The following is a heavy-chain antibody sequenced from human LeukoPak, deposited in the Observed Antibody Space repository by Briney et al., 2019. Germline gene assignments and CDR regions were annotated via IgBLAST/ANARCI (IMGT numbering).Heavy chain of an antibody. CDR2: ITGSGDDT. D-gene: IGHD5-12*01. CDR1: GFTFSSYA. V-gene: IGHV3-23*01. J-gene: IGHJ4*02. Sequence: GGSLRLSCAAPGFTFSSYAMSWVRQAPGKGLEWVSDITGSGDDTDYADSVKGRFTVSRDNSRNTLYLQINSLRAEDTAVYYCAKNGAYSGYDYIDYWGQGTLVTVSS. CDR3: AKNGAYSGYDYIDY.